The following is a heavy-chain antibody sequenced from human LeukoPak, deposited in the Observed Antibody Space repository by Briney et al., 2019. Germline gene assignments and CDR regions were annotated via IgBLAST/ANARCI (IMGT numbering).Heavy chain of an antibody. J-gene: IGHJ2*01. Sequence: PGRSLRLSCAASGFSFSNYAMHWVRQAPGKGLEWAAVISKDGGNTHYADSVKGRFTVSRDDSKNTLYLQMNSVRSDDTAVYHCAKIHATGWYDWFFDLWGRGSQVTVSS. D-gene: IGHD6-19*01. V-gene: IGHV3-30-3*02. CDR2: ISKDGGNT. CDR3: AKIHATGWYDWFFDL. CDR1: GFSFSNYA.